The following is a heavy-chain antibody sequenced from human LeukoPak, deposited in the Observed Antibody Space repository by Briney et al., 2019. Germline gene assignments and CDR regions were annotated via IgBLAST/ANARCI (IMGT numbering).Heavy chain of an antibody. CDR1: GFTFSNAW. CDR3: TTGYDYVWGSYRYDAFDI. V-gene: IGHV3-15*01. Sequence: GGSLRLSCAASGFTFSNAWMSWVRQAPGKGLEWVGRIKSKTDGGTTDYAAPVKGRLTISRDDSKNTLYLQMNSLKTEDTAVYYCTTGYDYVWGSYRYDAFDIWGQGTMVTVSS. J-gene: IGHJ3*02. D-gene: IGHD3-16*02. CDR2: IKSKTDGGTT.